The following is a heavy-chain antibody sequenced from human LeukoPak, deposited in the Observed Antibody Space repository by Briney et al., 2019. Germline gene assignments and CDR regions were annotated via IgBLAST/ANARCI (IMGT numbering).Heavy chain of an antibody. CDR3: ARVPGDSGYFDY. Sequence: GGSLRLSCAVSGITFSNYWMGWVRQAPGKGLEWVANIKRDGSEKYYVDSVKGRFGISRDNAKNSLYLQMNSLRAEDAAVYCCARVPGDSGYFDYWGQGILVTVSS. CDR2: IKRDGSEK. D-gene: IGHD3-22*01. V-gene: IGHV3-7*03. J-gene: IGHJ4*02. CDR1: GITFSNYW.